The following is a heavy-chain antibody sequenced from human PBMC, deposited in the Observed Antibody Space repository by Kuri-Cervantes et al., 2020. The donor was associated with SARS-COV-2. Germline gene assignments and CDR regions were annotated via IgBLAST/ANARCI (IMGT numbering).Heavy chain of an antibody. CDR1: GFTFSSYS. CDR2: ISSSSSYI. D-gene: IGHD6-6*01. V-gene: IGHV3-21*01. CDR3: ARGGYSSSSGHYFDY. J-gene: IGHJ4*02. Sequence: GGSLRLSCAASGFTFSSYSMNWVRQAPGKGLEWVSSISSSSSYIYYADSVKGRFTISRDNAKNSLYLQMNSLRAEDTAVYYCARGGYSSSSGHYFDYWGQGTLVTVS.